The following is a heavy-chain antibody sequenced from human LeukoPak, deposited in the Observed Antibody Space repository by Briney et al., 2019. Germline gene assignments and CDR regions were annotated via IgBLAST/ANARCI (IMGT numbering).Heavy chain of an antibody. CDR2: ISGSGENT. J-gene: IGHJ4*02. D-gene: IGHD5-12*01. CDR3: ARDLRGYSGYDSDF. CDR1: GFTFSRYA. V-gene: IGHV3-23*01. Sequence: GGSLRLSCAASGFTFSRYAMSWVRQAPAKGLGWVSVISGSGENTHYADSVKGRFTISRDNSKNTLYLQMNSLRAEDTAVYYCARDLRGYSGYDSDFWGQGTLVTVSS.